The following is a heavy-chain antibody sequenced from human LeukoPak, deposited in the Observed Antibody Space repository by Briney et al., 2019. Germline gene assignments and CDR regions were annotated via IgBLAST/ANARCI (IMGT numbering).Heavy chain of an antibody. CDR1: GFTFSSYA. V-gene: IGHV3-30-3*01. CDR2: ILHDGSSK. CDR3: AKGGPQFFDY. J-gene: IGHJ4*02. Sequence: GGSLRLSCAASGFTFSSYAMHWVRQAPGKGLEWVAVILHDGSSKFYADSVKGRYTISRDSSKSTLYLQMNSLRAEDTAVYFCAKGGPQFFDYWGQGSLVTVSS. D-gene: IGHD5-24*01.